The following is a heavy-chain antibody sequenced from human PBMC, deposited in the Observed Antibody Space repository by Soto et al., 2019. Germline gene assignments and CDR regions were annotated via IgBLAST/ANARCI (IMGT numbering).Heavy chain of an antibody. CDR3: ARDGGWNSGPRYYYGMDV. Sequence: SETLSLTCSVSGGSISSKSYYWSWIRQPPGKGLEWIGYIYYSGSTNYNPSLKSRVTISVDTSKNQFSLKLSSVTAADTAVYYCARDGGWNSGPRYYYGMDVWGQGTTVTVSS. V-gene: IGHV4-61*01. CDR2: IYYSGST. J-gene: IGHJ6*02. CDR1: GGSISSKSYY. D-gene: IGHD1-7*01.